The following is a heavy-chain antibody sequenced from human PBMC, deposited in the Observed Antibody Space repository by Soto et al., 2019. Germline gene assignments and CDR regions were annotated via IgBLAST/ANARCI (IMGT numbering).Heavy chain of an antibody. J-gene: IGHJ3*02. CDR3: ARRVIGSSRAFDI. CDR1: GFAFSSHP. Sequence: VQWLESGGGLAQPGGSLRLSCAASGFAFSSHPMSWVRQAPVKGLEWVSGISAGGDLTYNADSVKGRFTISRDNSKDTLYLQMNSLTAEDTAVYYCARRVIGSSRAFDIWGQGTMITVSS. V-gene: IGHV3-23*01. D-gene: IGHD3-10*01. CDR2: ISAGGDLT.